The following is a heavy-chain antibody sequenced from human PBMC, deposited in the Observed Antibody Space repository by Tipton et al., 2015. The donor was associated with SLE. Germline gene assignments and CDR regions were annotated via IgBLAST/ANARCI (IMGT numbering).Heavy chain of an antibody. Sequence: QVQLVQSGAEVKKPGASVKVSCKASGYIFSSYDIYWVRQASGQGLEWMGWMNPSGNTNYEEKFQGRVTMTRDTSINTAYMELSSLRSDDTAVYFCARETTQTRDGMDVWGQGTTVIISS. D-gene: IGHD1-1*01. V-gene: IGHV1-8*01. CDR1: GYIFSSYD. J-gene: IGHJ6*02. CDR3: ARETTQTRDGMDV. CDR2: MNPSGNT.